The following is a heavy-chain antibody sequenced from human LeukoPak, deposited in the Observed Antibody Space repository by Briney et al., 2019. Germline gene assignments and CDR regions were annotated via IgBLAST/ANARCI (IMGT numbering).Heavy chain of an antibody. D-gene: IGHD4-17*01. CDR1: GGSISSGGYY. Sequence: SQTLSLTCTVSGGSISSGGYYWSWIRQHPGKGLEWIGYIYYSGSTYYNPSLKSRVIISVDTSKNQFSLKLSSVTAAGTAVYYCARVLPHRHLRYGYYGRRGYAFDIWGQGTMVTVSS. V-gene: IGHV4-31*03. J-gene: IGHJ3*02. CDR3: ARVLPHRHLRYGYYGRRGYAFDI. CDR2: IYYSGST.